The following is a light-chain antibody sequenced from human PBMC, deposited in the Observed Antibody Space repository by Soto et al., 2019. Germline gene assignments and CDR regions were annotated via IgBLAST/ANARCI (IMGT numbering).Light chain of an antibody. CDR1: QSITWS. CDR2: DTS. V-gene: IGKV3-11*01. CDR3: QHRSGWST. Sequence: EIVLTQSPVTLSLSPGERATLSCRASQSITWSLAWYQQRPGQAPRLLIYDTSNRAPGISARFSGSGSGTDFTLTINSLEPEDFAVYYCQHRSGWSTFGQGTKLDIK. J-gene: IGKJ2*01.